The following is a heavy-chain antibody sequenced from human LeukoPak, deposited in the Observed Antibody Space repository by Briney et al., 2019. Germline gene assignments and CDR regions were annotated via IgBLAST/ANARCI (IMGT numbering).Heavy chain of an antibody. CDR1: GFTFSSYA. CDR2: ITGSGGST. CDR3: AKVKIVVVPAARVPSLIDY. Sequence: PGGSLSLSCAASGFTFSSYAMSRVRPAPGEGLEWGSAITGSGGSTYYADPVKGRFTISRDNSKNTLYLQMNSLRAEDTAVYYCAKVKIVVVPAARVPSLIDYWGQGTLVTVSS. D-gene: IGHD2-2*01. V-gene: IGHV3-23*01. J-gene: IGHJ4*02.